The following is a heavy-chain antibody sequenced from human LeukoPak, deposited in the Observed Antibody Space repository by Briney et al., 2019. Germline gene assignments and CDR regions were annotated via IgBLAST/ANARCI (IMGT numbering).Heavy chain of an antibody. CDR2: IYDSGNT. V-gene: IGHV4-30-2*01. CDR3: ARDVRDGMDV. D-gene: IGHD3-10*02. Sequence: PSETLSLTCAVSGGSLSSGGYSWSWIRQPPGKGLEWIGYIYDSGNTYYNPSLKSRVTISLDRSKNQFSLKLSSVTAADTAVYYCARDVRDGMDVWGQGTRSPSP. CDR1: GGSLSSGGYS. J-gene: IGHJ6*02.